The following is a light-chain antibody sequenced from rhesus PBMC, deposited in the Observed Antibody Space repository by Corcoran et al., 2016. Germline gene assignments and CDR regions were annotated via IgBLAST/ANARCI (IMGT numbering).Light chain of an antibody. V-gene: IGKV1S12*01. Sequence: DIQMTQSPSALSASVGDRVTISCRASQNIYSNLAWYQQKPGKAPKLLIYGASSLQTGIPSRFSGSGAGTDFTLNISSLQPEDSAAYYCPHYYGNPLTFGGGTKVELK. CDR2: GAS. CDR1: QNIYSN. CDR3: PHYYGNPLT. J-gene: IGKJ4*01.